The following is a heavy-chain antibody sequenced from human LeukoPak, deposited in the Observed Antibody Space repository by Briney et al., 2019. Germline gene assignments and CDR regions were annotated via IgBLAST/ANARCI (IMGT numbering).Heavy chain of an antibody. CDR3: ARLYSGYDFTVDDY. Sequence: PGGSLRLSCAASGFTVSSNYMSWVRQAPGKGLEWVSVIYSGGSTYYADSVKGRFTISRHNSKNTLYPQMNSLRAEDTAVYYCARLYSGYDFTVDDYWGQGTLVTVSS. CDR2: IYSGGST. CDR1: GFTVSSNY. J-gene: IGHJ4*02. D-gene: IGHD5-12*01. V-gene: IGHV3-53*04.